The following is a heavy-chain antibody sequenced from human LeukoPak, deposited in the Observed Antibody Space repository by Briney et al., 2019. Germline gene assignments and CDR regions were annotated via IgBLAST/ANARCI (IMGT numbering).Heavy chain of an antibody. CDR2: IYYTGST. Sequence: PSETLSLTCTVSGGSVSSGSYYWSWIRQPPGKGLEWIGYIYYTGSTDYNPSLKSRVAISVDTSKNQFSLKLSSVTAADTAVYYCARGSKAAPGTFDYWGQGTLVTVSS. D-gene: IGHD6-13*01. J-gene: IGHJ4*02. CDR1: GGSVSSGSYY. CDR3: ARGSKAAPGTFDY. V-gene: IGHV4-61*01.